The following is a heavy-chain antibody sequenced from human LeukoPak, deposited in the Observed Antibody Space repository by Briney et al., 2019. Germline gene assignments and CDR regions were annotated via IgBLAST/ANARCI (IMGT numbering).Heavy chain of an antibody. Sequence: GSLRLSCAASGFTFSDYSMNWIRQPPGKGLEWIGEINHSGSTNYNPSLKSRVTISVDTSKNQFSLKLSSVTAADTAVYYCARGLGGSYQNDYWGQGTLVTVSS. CDR3: ARGLGGSYQNDY. D-gene: IGHD1-26*01. CDR1: GFTFSDYS. V-gene: IGHV4-34*01. J-gene: IGHJ4*02. CDR2: INHSGST.